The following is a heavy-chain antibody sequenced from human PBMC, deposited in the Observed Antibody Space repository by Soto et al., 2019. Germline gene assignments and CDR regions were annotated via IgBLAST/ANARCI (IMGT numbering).Heavy chain of an antibody. CDR1: GGSISSGDYY. CDR2: IYYSGST. CDR3: ARFSSAVSHFDY. V-gene: IGHV4-30-4*01. J-gene: IGHJ4*02. Sequence: SETLSLTCTVSGGSISSGDYYWSWIRQPPGKGLEWIGYIYYSGSTYYNPSLKSRVTISVDTSKNQFSLKLSSVTAADTAVYYCARFSSAVSHFDYRGQGTLVTVS. D-gene: IGHD3-22*01.